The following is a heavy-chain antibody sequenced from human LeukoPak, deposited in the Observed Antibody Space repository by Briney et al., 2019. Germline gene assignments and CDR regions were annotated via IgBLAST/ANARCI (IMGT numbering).Heavy chain of an antibody. CDR1: GGSISSGGYY. CDR3: ARDKTHYDSSGYNNWFDP. CDR2: IYYNGST. Sequence: SQTLSLTCTVSGGSISSGGYYWSWIRQHPGKGLEWIGYIYYNGSTYYNPSLKSRVTISVDTSKNQFSLKLSSVTAADTAVYYCARDKTHYDSSGYNNWFDPWGQGTLVTVSS. V-gene: IGHV4-31*03. J-gene: IGHJ5*02. D-gene: IGHD3-22*01.